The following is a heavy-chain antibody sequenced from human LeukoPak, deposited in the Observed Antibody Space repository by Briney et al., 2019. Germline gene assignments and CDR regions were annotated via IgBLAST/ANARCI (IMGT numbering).Heavy chain of an antibody. CDR1: GFIFRNYE. V-gene: IGHV3-48*03. J-gene: IGHJ6*03. Sequence: GGSLRLSCAASGFIFRNYEMHWVRQAPGKGLEWVAYFSRDGSDIHYADSARGRFTISSDNSRNTLYLQMNSLSGEDAAVYPCARGGIPTGPYYYFYYIDLWGKGTAVTVSS. CDR2: FSRDGSDI. CDR3: ARGGIPTGPYYYFYYIDL. D-gene: IGHD3-10*01.